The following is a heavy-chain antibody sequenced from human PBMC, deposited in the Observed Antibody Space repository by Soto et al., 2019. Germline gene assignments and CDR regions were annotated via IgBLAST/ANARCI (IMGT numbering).Heavy chain of an antibody. J-gene: IGHJ4*02. Sequence: QVQLPQWGAGLLKPSETLSLTCAVYGGSFSGYYWSWIRQPPGKGLEWIWEINHSGSTNYNPSLKSRVTISVDTSKNQFSLKLSSVTAADTAVYYCARGRARGSSSPSDYWGQGTLVTVSS. V-gene: IGHV4-34*01. D-gene: IGHD6-6*01. CDR3: ARGRARGSSSPSDY. CDR1: GGSFSGYY. CDR2: INHSGST.